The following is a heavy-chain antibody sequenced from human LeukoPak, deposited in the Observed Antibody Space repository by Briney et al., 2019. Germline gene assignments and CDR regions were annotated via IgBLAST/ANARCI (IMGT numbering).Heavy chain of an antibody. CDR1: GFTFSSYA. CDR2: ISYDGSNK. Sequence: PGRSLRLSCAASGFTFSSYAMHWVRQAPGKGLEWVAVISYDGSNKYHADSVKGRFTISRDNSKNTLYLQMNSLRAEDTAVYYCARDAFITGFDPWGQGTLVTVSS. D-gene: IGHD3-22*01. J-gene: IGHJ5*02. CDR3: ARDAFITGFDP. V-gene: IGHV3-30-3*01.